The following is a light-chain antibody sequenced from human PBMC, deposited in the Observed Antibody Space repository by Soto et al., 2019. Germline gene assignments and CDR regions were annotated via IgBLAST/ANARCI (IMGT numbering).Light chain of an antibody. CDR3: ATWDRSLSVGV. CDR2: DNG. Sequence: QSVLTQPPSVSAAPGQTVTISCSGSSSNIGNNYVFWYQQLPGTAPKLLIYDNGKRPSGIPDRFSGSKSGTSATLGITGLQTGDEADYYCATWDRSLSVGVFGGGTKLTVL. J-gene: IGLJ2*01. V-gene: IGLV1-51*01. CDR1: SSNIGNNY.